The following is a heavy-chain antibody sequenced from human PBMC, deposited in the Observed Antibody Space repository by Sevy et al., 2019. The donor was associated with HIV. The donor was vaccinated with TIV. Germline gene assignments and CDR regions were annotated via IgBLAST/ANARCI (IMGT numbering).Heavy chain of an antibody. Sequence: GGSLRLSCAASGFTFDDFVMHWVWQVPGKGLEWVSGLNWDSGSVAYADSVKGRFTISRDNAKNALFLQMNSLRAEDTALYYCAKDIGATGIAVVANWGQGIQVTVSS. V-gene: IGHV3-9*01. CDR3: AKDIGATGIAVVAN. CDR1: GFTFDDFV. D-gene: IGHD6-19*01. CDR2: LNWDSGSV. J-gene: IGHJ4*02.